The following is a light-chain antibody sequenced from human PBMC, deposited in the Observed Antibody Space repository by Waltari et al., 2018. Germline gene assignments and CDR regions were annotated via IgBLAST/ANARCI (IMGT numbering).Light chain of an antibody. CDR1: RSVSIY. V-gene: IGKV1-39*01. Sequence: DIQMTQASSSLSASVGDRVNITCRASRSVSIYLNWYQQKPGKAPNLLIYATSALQPGVPSRFSGSGSGTDFTLTITNLQPEDFGIYYCQQTYDTPLTFGAGTKVQLK. J-gene: IGKJ4*01. CDR2: ATS. CDR3: QQTYDTPLT.